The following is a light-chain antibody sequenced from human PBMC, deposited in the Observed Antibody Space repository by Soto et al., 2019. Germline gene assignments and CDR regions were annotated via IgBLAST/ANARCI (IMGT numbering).Light chain of an antibody. CDR3: SSYTTRSTHVV. CDR2: DVS. V-gene: IGLV2-14*01. CDR1: SSDVGSYNY. Sequence: QSALTQPASVSGSPGQSITISCTGTSSDVGSYNYVSWYQRYPGKAPKLMIYDVSNRPSGVTYRFSGSKSGNTASLTISGLQAEDEAYYYCSSYTTRSTHVVFGGGTKLTVL. J-gene: IGLJ2*01.